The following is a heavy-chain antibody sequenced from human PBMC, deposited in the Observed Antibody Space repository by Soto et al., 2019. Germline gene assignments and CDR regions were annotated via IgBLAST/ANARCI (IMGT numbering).Heavy chain of an antibody. J-gene: IGHJ4*02. D-gene: IGHD3-22*01. CDR2: IIPIFGTA. CDR3: ARTSGYYYVSPSAYFDY. CDR1: GGTFSSYA. Sequence: QVQLVQSGAEVKKPGSSVKVSCKASGGTFSSYAISWVRQAPGQGLEWMGGIIPIFGTANYAQKFQGRVTITADESTSTAYMELSSLRSEDTTVYYCARTSGYYYVSPSAYFDYWGQGTLVTVSS. V-gene: IGHV1-69*01.